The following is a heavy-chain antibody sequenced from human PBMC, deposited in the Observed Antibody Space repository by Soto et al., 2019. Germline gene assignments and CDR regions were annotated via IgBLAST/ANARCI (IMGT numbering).Heavy chain of an antibody. CDR1: GGSISSYY. CDR2: IYYSGST. CDR3: ARVPYDYDISWFDP. J-gene: IGHJ5*02. Sequence: SETLSLTCTVSGGSISSYYWSWIRQPPGKGLEWIGYIYYSGSTNYNPSLKSRVTISVDTSKNQFSLKLSSVTAADTAVYYCARVPYDYDISWFDPWGQGTLVTVSS. D-gene: IGHD3-9*01. V-gene: IGHV4-59*01.